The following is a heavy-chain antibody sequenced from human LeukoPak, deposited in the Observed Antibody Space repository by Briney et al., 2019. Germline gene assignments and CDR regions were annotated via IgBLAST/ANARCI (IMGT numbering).Heavy chain of an antibody. J-gene: IGHJ4*02. CDR2: INAGNGNT. CDR1: GYTFSSYA. Sequence: ASVKVSCKASGYTFSSYAMHWVRQAPGQRLEWMGWINAGNGNTKYSQKFQGRVTITRDTSASTAYMELRSLRSDDTAVYYCARVQGEMSGYYYDSSGYSDYWGQGTLVTVSS. D-gene: IGHD3-22*01. V-gene: IGHV1-3*01. CDR3: ARVQGEMSGYYYDSSGYSDY.